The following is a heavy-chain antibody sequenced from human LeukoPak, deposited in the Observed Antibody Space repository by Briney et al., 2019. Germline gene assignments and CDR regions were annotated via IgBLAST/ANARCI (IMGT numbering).Heavy chain of an antibody. CDR1: GFTFSSYA. D-gene: IGHD4-17*01. CDR3: AKVPTTVTDDY. Sequence: GGSLRLSCAPSGFTFSSYAMSWVRQAPGKGLEWVSAIRGSGDRTYYADSVKGRFTISRDNSKNTLYLQMNSLRAEDTAVYYCAKVPTTVTDDYWGQGTLVTVSP. J-gene: IGHJ4*02. CDR2: IRGSGDRT. V-gene: IGHV3-23*01.